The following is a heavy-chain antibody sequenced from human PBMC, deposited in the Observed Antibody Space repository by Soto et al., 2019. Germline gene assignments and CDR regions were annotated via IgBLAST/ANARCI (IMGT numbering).Heavy chain of an antibody. CDR3: AGGSYYDFWSGNY. CDR1: GFTVSSNY. Sequence: AGGSLRLSCAASGFTVSSNYMSWVRQAPGKGLEWVSVIYSDGSTYFVDSVEGRFTISRDDSMNTLFLQLNSLTPEDTAVYYCAGGSYYDFWSGNYWGRGTLVTVSS. V-gene: IGHV3-66*01. CDR2: IYSDGST. J-gene: IGHJ4*02. D-gene: IGHD3-3*01.